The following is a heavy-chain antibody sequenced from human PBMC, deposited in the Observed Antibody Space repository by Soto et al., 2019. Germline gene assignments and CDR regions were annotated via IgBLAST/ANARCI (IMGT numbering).Heavy chain of an antibody. Sequence: SQTLSLTCVISGDSVSSNSAAWNWIRQSPARGLEWLGRTYYRSKWYNDYAVSVKSRIIINPDTSKNLFSLQLNSVTPEDTAVYYCARAERYNYAYSLDYWGQGTLVTVSS. D-gene: IGHD5-18*01. CDR1: GDSVSSNSAA. CDR2: TYYRSKWYN. CDR3: ARAERYNYAYSLDY. J-gene: IGHJ4*02. V-gene: IGHV6-1*01.